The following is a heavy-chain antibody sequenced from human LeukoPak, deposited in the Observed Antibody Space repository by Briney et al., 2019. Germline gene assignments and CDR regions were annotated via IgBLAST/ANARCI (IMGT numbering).Heavy chain of an antibody. CDR3: ARGGTIFGVVTSYYFDY. Sequence: GASVKVSCKASGGTFSSYAISWVRQAPGQGLEWMGGIIPIFGTANYAQKFQGRVTITTDESTSTAYMELSSLRSEDTAVYYCARGGTIFGVVTSYYFDYWGQGTLVTVSS. CDR2: IIPIFGTA. D-gene: IGHD3-3*01. J-gene: IGHJ4*02. V-gene: IGHV1-69*05. CDR1: GGTFSSYA.